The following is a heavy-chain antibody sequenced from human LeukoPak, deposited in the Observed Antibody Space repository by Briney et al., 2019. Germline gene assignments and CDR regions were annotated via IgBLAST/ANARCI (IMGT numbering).Heavy chain of an antibody. CDR3: ARAYKDRSLAGKKEFFQH. Sequence: LRLSCAASGFTFDNCAMNWVRQVPGKGLEWISLISWNSGTIGYADSVKGRFTISRDNANNFLYLQMNSLRAEDTALYYCARAYKDRSLAGKKEFFQHWGQGTLVTVSS. V-gene: IGHV3-9*01. CDR2: ISWNSGTI. CDR1: GFTFDNCA. J-gene: IGHJ1*01. D-gene: IGHD6-19*01.